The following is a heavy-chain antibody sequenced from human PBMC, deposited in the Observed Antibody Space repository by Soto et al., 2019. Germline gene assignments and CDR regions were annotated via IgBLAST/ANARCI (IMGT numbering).Heavy chain of an antibody. Sequence: SSETLSLTCTVSGGSISSGDYYWSWIRQPPGKGLEWIGYIYYSGSTYYNPSLKSRVTISVDTSKNQFSLKLSSATAADTAVYYCASTSYYDNTGRCDNWGQGILVPVS. D-gene: IGHD3-22*01. J-gene: IGHJ4*02. CDR1: GGSISSGDYY. CDR2: IYYSGST. CDR3: ASTSYYDNTGRCDN. V-gene: IGHV4-30-4*01.